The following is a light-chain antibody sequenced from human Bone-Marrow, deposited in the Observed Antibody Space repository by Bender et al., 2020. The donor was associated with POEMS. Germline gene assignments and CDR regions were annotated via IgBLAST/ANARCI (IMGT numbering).Light chain of an antibody. CDR3: YSTHSTADLGV. CDR1: ELAKKH. CDR2: EDK. J-gene: IGLJ3*02. Sequence: YELTQPPSVSVSPGQTARITCSGEELAKKHSYWYQQKSGQAPVLAIYEDKRRPSGISERFSGSSSGTVATLIISGAQEEDEADYSCYSTHSTADLGVFGGGTKLAVL. V-gene: IGLV3-10*01.